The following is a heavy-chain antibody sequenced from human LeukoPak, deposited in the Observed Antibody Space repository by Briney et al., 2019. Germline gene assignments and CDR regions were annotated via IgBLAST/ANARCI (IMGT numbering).Heavy chain of an antibody. D-gene: IGHD2-8*02. CDR1: GFPFRNYG. Sequence: GGSLRLSCAAPGFPFRNYGMHWVRQATGKGLEGVSFIWGDGNNRFYADSVKGRFTISRDNSKNMLYLQMDTLRAEDTALYYCAKDPGASVSGFYMDVWGKGTTVIVSS. CDR2: IWGDGNNR. J-gene: IGHJ6*03. CDR3: AKDPGASVSGFYMDV. V-gene: IGHV3-30*02.